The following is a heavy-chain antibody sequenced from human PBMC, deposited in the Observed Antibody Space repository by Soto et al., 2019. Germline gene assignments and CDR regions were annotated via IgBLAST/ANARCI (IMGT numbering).Heavy chain of an antibody. Sequence: EVQLLESGGGLVQPGGSLRLSCAASGFTFSSYAMSWVRQAPGKGLEWVSAISGSGGSTYYADSVKGRFTISRDNSKNTLYLQMNRLRAEDTAVYYCAKNIAVAGYYFDYWGQGTLVTVSS. J-gene: IGHJ4*02. CDR2: ISGSGGST. D-gene: IGHD6-19*01. CDR1: GFTFSSYA. CDR3: AKNIAVAGYYFDY. V-gene: IGHV3-23*01.